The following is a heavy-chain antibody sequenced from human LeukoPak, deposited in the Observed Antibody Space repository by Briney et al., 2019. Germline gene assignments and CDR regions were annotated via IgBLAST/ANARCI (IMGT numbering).Heavy chain of an antibody. Sequence: GGSLRLSCVASGFSLSSYWMHWVRQAPGTGRVWVSGMNTDGSTTRHADPLERRFTISRDNAKNTLYLHMNSVRAEDPALDYGSRTSSIAARYNGFDPWGQGTLVTVSS. CDR2: MNTDGSTT. CDR3: SRTSSIAARYNGFDP. V-gene: IGHV3-74*01. D-gene: IGHD6-6*01. J-gene: IGHJ5*02. CDR1: GFSLSSYW.